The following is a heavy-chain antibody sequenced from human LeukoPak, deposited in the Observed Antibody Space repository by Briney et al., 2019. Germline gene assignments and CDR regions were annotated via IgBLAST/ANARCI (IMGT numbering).Heavy chain of an antibody. CDR1: GFHFTSYW. J-gene: IGHJ4*02. CDR3: ARRARIAAAGSFDY. CDR2: IYPGDSDT. Sequence: GGALQISCKGSGFHFTSYWIGGVRQLPGKGLEWMGIIYPGDSDTRYSPSFQGQVTISADKSISTAYLQWSSLKASDTAMYYCARRARIAAAGSFDYWGQGTLVTVSS. V-gene: IGHV5-51*01. D-gene: IGHD6-13*01.